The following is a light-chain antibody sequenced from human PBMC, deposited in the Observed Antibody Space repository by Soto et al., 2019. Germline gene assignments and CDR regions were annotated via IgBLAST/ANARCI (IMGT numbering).Light chain of an antibody. J-gene: IGKJ1*01. CDR1: QSVGRN. V-gene: IGKV3D-15*01. CDR2: GAS. Sequence: EIAMTQSPATLSVSPGERATLSCGASQSVGRNLVWFQQKSGRAPRLLIYGASSRAAGIPDRFSASGFGTEFNLSISSLQCEDFAVYYCQQYNNWPRTFGQGTKVDI. CDR3: QQYNNWPRT.